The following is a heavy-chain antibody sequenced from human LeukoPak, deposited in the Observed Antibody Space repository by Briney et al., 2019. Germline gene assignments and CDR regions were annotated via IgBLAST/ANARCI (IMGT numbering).Heavy chain of an antibody. CDR1: GFTFSSYS. J-gene: IGHJ5*02. D-gene: IGHD5-12*01. Sequence: GGSLRLSCAASGFTFSSYSMNWVRQAPGKGLQWVSVIYSGGGTYYAASVKGRFTISRDNSNNTVFLQMNNLRAEDTAVYYCARDVGYSSDDVTWGQGVLVIVSS. CDR3: ARDVGYSSDDVT. CDR2: IYSGGGT. V-gene: IGHV3-66*01.